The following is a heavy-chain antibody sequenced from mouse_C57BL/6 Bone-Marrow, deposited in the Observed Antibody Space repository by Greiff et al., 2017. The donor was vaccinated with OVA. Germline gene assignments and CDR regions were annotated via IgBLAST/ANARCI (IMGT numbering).Heavy chain of an antibody. Sequence: VQVVESGGGLVKPGGSLKLSCAASGFTFSDYGMHWVRQAPEKGLEWVANISSGSSTIYYADTVKGRFTITRDKATNTLFLQMTSLRSEDTAVYYCARINYWYFDVWGTGTTVTVSS. CDR1: GFTFSDYG. CDR3: ARINYWYFDV. V-gene: IGHV5-17*01. CDR2: ISSGSSTI. J-gene: IGHJ1*03.